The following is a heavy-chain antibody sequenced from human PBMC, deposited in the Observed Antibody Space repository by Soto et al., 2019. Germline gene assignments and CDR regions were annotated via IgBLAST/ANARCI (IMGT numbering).Heavy chain of an antibody. J-gene: IGHJ3*01. CDR3: AKDVAVGATTRFSAFDL. V-gene: IGHV3-9*01. CDR1: GSTFDNHG. D-gene: IGHD1-26*01. CDR2: ISWNSGNI. Sequence: EMQLVESGGALVQPGRSLRLSCAASGSTFDNHGMHWVRQAPGKGLEWVSGISWNSGNIASPDSVKGRFTISRDNGKNSLYLEMNTLRPEDTALYYWAKDVAVGATTRFSAFDLWGQGTMVTVSS.